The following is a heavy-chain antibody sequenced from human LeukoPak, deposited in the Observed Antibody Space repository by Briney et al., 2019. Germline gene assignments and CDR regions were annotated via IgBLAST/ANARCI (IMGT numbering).Heavy chain of an antibody. Sequence: PSATLSLTCTVSGGSIRSSSYYWGWIRQPPGKGPEWIGSMYYSGSTYYNPSLKSRVTISVDTSKNQFSLKLSSVTAADTAVYYCARTYYYDSSGYYSLFYWGQGTLVTVSS. CDR1: GGSIRSSSYY. J-gene: IGHJ4*02. CDR3: ARTYYYDSSGYYSLFY. CDR2: MYYSGST. D-gene: IGHD3-22*01. V-gene: IGHV4-39*01.